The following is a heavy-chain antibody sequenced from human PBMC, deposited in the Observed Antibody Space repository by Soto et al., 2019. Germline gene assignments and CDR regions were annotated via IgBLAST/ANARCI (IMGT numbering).Heavy chain of an antibody. CDR3: AKEKDIVVVPAAINWFDP. CDR1: GFIFSDYY. CDR2: ISNSESDI. J-gene: IGHJ5*02. Sequence: GGSLRLSCVASGFIFSDYYMTWIRQAPGKGLEWVSYISNSESDIYYADSVKGRFTISRDNSKNTLYLQMNSLRAEDTAVYYCAKEKDIVVVPAAINWFDPWGQGTLVTVSS. V-gene: IGHV3-11*04. D-gene: IGHD2-2*01.